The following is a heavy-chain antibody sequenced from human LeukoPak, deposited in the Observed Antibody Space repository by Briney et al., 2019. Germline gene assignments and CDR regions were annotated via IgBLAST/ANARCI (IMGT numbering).Heavy chain of an antibody. CDR3: AKGSGWYVNDY. Sequence: GGSLRLSCAASGFTFSSYAMRWVRQARGKGVEWVSAISGSGGSTYYAHSVKGRFTISRDNSKNTLYLQMNTLRAEDTAVYYCAKGSGWYVNDYWGQGTLVTVSS. D-gene: IGHD6-19*01. J-gene: IGHJ4*02. V-gene: IGHV3-23*01. CDR1: GFTFSSYA. CDR2: ISGSGGST.